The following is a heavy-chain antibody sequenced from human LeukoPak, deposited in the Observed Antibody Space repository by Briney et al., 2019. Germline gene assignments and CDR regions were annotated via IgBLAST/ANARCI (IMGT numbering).Heavy chain of an antibody. Sequence: QAGGSLRLSCAASGFTFSTYGMHWVRQAPGKGLEWVAVLWYDGNNRYYADSVKGRFTISRDNSKNTLYLQMNSLRAEDTAVYYCAKDVPLREYYDSSGTIAFDYWGQGTLVTVSS. D-gene: IGHD3-22*01. CDR2: LWYDGNNR. CDR1: GFTFSTYG. CDR3: AKDVPLREYYDSSGTIAFDY. V-gene: IGHV3-33*06. J-gene: IGHJ4*02.